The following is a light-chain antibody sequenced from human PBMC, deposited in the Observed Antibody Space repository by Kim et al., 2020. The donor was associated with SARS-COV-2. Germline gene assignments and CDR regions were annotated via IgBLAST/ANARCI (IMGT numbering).Light chain of an antibody. V-gene: IGKV3-15*01. J-gene: IGKJ1*01. Sequence: EIVMTQSPGTLSVSPGERATLSCRASQSVRTNLAWYQQKPGQAPRLLIYGASTRATGIPARFSGSGSGTEFTLTISSLQSEDFAVYYCQQYNNWPLAFGQGTKVDIK. CDR1: QSVRTN. CDR2: GAS. CDR3: QQYNNWPLA.